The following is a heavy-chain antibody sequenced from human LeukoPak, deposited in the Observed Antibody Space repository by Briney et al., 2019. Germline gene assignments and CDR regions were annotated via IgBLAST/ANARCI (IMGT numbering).Heavy chain of an antibody. CDR2: ISGSGGST. CDR3: AKTPTRGLLGLGEYFQH. CDR1: GFSVSNNY. Sequence: GGSLRLFCAASGFSVSNNYMSWVRQAPGKGLEWVSAISGSGGSTYYADSVKGRFTISRDNSKNTLYLQMNSLRAEDTAVYYCAKTPTRGLLGLGEYFQHWGQGTLVTVSS. V-gene: IGHV3-23*01. J-gene: IGHJ1*01. D-gene: IGHD1-26*01.